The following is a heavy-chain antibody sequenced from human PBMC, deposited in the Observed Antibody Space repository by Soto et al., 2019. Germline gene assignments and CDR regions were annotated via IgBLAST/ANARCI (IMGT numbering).Heavy chain of an antibody. CDR3: AILGGTYYAFDF. D-gene: IGHD1-26*01. J-gene: IGHJ3*01. CDR1: GFTIKSHA. CDR2: IGPRGRET. Sequence: EVHLLESGGGLVQPGGSLRLSCAVSGFTIKSHAMGWVRQAPGQGLEWVSAIGPRGRETYFADSVKGRFTSSIDNSENTVSLQMYSLRAADTAVYYCAILGGTYYAFDFWGQGTLVTVS. V-gene: IGHV3-23*01.